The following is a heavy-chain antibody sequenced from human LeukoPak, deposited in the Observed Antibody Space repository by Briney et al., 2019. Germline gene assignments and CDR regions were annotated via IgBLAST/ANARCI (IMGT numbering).Heavy chain of an antibody. J-gene: IGHJ5*02. Sequence: PSETLSLTCTVSGGSISNYYWSWIRQPAGKGLEWIGRIYTSGSTNYNPSLKSRVTMSVDTSKNQFSLKLTSVTAADTAVYYCARDRLWFGGFDPWGQRTLVTVSS. D-gene: IGHD3-10*01. CDR3: ARDRLWFGGFDP. CDR1: GGSISNYY. CDR2: IYTSGST. V-gene: IGHV4-4*07.